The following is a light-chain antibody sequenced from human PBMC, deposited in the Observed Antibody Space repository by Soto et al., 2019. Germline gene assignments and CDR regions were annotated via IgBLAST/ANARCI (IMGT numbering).Light chain of an antibody. J-gene: IGLJ1*01. V-gene: IGLV2-14*01. CDR1: SSDVGGYNY. CDR2: EVS. Sequence: QSALTQPASVSGSPGQSITISCTGTSSDVGGYNYVSWYQQHPGKAPKLMIYEVSNRPSGVSNRFSGTKSGNTASLTISGLHAEDESDYYCISYTSRSTRVFGTGTKLTVL. CDR3: ISYTSRSTRV.